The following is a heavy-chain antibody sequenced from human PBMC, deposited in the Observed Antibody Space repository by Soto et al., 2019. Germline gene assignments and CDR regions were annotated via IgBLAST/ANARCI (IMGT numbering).Heavy chain of an antibody. CDR2: IYYSGST. CDR1: GGSISSGGYS. J-gene: IGHJ3*02. V-gene: IGHV4-31*03. CDR3: ARASTGTTIGAFDI. D-gene: IGHD1-7*01. Sequence: SETLSLTLTVSGGSISSGGYSWSWIRQHPGKGLEWIGYIYYSGSTYYNPSLKSRVTISVDTSKNQVSLKLSSVTAADTAVYYCARASTGTTIGAFDIWGQGTMVT.